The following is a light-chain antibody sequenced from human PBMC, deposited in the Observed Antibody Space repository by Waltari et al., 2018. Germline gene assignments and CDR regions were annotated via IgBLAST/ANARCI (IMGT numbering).Light chain of an antibody. CDR2: DAS. Sequence: EIVLTQSPGTLSLSPGDRATLSCRASQSVSRTLAWYQQKPGQAPRLLIYDASSRATGIPDRVSDSGSGTDFSLTISRLEPEDFAVYYCQKYGTLPATFGQGTKVEIK. CDR3: QKYGTLPAT. V-gene: IGKV3-20*01. J-gene: IGKJ1*01. CDR1: QSVSRT.